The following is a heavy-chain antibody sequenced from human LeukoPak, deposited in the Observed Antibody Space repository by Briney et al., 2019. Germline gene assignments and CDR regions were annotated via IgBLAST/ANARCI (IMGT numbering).Heavy chain of an antibody. CDR1: GFTFTTYY. D-gene: IGHD6-13*01. CDR2: INPSGGST. Sequence: ASVKVSCKASGFTFTTYYMHWVRQAPGQGLEWMGIINPSGGSTSYTQKFQGRVTMTRVMSTSTVYMELSSLRSEDTAVYYCARETRGVPGAIAAVKGFDYWGQGTLVTVSS. CDR3: ARETRGVPGAIAAVKGFDY. J-gene: IGHJ4*02. V-gene: IGHV1-46*01.